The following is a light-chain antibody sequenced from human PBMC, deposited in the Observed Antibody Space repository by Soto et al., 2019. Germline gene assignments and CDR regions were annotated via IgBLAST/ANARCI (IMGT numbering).Light chain of an antibody. J-gene: IGKJ2*01. V-gene: IGKV1-5*01. CDR3: QQFKSSSMYT. Sequence: DIPMTQSPSTLSASVGDRVTITCRASQNINNYLAWYQQKPGKAPKLLIYDASSLERGVPSRFSGSGSGTEFTLTISSLQPDDVATYYCQQFKSSSMYTFGQGTKLEIK. CDR2: DAS. CDR1: QNINNY.